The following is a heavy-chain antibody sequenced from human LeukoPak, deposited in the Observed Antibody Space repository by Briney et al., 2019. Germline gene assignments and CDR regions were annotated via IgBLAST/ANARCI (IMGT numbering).Heavy chain of an antibody. D-gene: IGHD1-7*01. V-gene: IGHV3-33*01. Sequence: GGSLRLSCAASGFTFSTYGMHWVRQAPGKRLEWVAVTWYDGSYKYYGDSVKGRFTISRDNAKNSLSLQMNSLRVEDTAVYYCARAGSFWHYVYWGQGTLVTVSS. CDR3: ARAGSFWHYVY. CDR1: GFTFSTYG. CDR2: TWYDGSYK. J-gene: IGHJ4*02.